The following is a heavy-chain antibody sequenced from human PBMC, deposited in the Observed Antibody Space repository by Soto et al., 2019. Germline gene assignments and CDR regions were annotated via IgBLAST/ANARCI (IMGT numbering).Heavy chain of an antibody. V-gene: IGHV1-3*01. Sequence: QVQLVQSGAEVKKPGTSVKVSCKASGYSFATYAIHWVRQAPGQGLEWMGWINLATGNTEYSDKFQDRVTFTRDTSATTAYMELRGLRSEDTAVYYCARRYKSAGWLEPWGQGTLVTVSS. CDR2: INLATGNT. D-gene: IGHD1-1*01. J-gene: IGHJ5*02. CDR3: ARRYKSAGWLEP. CDR1: GYSFATYA.